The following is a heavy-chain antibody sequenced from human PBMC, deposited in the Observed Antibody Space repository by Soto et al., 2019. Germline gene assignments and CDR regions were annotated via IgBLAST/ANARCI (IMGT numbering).Heavy chain of an antibody. V-gene: IGHV4-34*01. D-gene: IGHD4-17*01. CDR2: INHSGST. Sequence: TSETLSLTCALYGGSFSGYYWSWIRQPPGKGLEWIGEINHSGSTNYNPSLKSRVTISVDTSKNQFSLKLSSVTAADTAVYYCARGPLYGGNPGYYSDYWGQGTLVTVSS. CDR1: GGSFSGYY. CDR3: ARGPLYGGNPGYYSDY. J-gene: IGHJ4*02.